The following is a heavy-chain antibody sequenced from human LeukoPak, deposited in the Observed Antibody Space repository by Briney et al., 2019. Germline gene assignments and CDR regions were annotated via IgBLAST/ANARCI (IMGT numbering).Heavy chain of an antibody. CDR2: INPNSGGT. CDR3: ARVSYYYDSSGSLGY. CDR1: GYTFTGYY. V-gene: IGHV1-2*02. J-gene: IGHJ4*02. D-gene: IGHD3-22*01. Sequence: ASVKVSCKASGYTFTGYYMHWVRQAPGQGLEWMGWINPNSGGTNYAQKFQGRVTMTRDTSISTAYMELSRLRSDDTAVYYCARVSYYYDSSGSLGYWGQGTLSPSPQ.